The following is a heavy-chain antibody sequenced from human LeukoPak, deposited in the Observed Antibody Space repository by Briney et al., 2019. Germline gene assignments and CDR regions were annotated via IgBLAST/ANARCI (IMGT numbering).Heavy chain of an antibody. D-gene: IGHD6-6*01. Sequence: SVKVSCKASGGTFSNYAISWVRQAPGQGLEWMGRIIPVLGIANYARKFQGRLTITADKSTSTTYMELSSLRSEDTAMYYCVGALGGGTIAARIRWFDPWGQGTLLTVSS. J-gene: IGHJ5*02. V-gene: IGHV1-69*04. CDR1: GGTFSNYA. CDR2: IIPVLGIA. CDR3: VGALGGGTIAARIRWFDP.